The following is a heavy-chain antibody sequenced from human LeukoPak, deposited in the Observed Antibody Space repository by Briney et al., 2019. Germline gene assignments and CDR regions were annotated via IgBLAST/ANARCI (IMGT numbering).Heavy chain of an antibody. CDR2: IYDSGST. D-gene: IGHD1-26*01. CDR3: ARGGNYWPQWWFDP. Sequence: SETLSLTCAVSGGSINNYYWSWIRQPPGKGLEWIGYIYDSGSTNYNPSLKSRVTMSLDASKNQFSLELNSVTPADTAVYYCARGGNYWPQWWFDPWGRGTLVSVSS. V-gene: IGHV4-59*01. J-gene: IGHJ5*02. CDR1: GGSINNYY.